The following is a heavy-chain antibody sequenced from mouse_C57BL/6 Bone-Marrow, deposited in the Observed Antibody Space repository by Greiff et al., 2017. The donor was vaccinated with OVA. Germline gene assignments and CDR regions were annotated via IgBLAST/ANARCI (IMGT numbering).Heavy chain of an antibody. V-gene: IGHV4-1*01. CDR3: ARDRTYAMDY. CDR2: INPDSGTI. CDR1: GFDFSRYW. Sequence: EVNVVESGGGLVQPGGSLKLSCAASGFDFSRYWMSWVRRAPGKGLEWIGEINPDSGTINYEQSLKDKFIISIDKSKNTLYVQMSQVRSEDTALDYCARDRTYAMDYWGQGTTVTVSS. J-gene: IGHJ4*01.